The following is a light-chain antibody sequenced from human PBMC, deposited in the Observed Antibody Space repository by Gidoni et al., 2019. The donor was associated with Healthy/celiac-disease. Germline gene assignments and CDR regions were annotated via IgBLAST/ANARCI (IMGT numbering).Light chain of an antibody. J-gene: IGLJ2*01. CDR1: SSDVGGYNY. CDR3: SSYTSSSTLGVV. V-gene: IGLV2-14*03. CDR2: DVS. Sequence: QSALTQPASVSGSPGQSITISCTGTSSDVGGYNYVSWSQQHPGKAPKLMIYDVSNRPSGVSNRFSVSKSGNTASLTISGLQAEDEADYYCSSYTSSSTLGVVFGGGTKLTVL.